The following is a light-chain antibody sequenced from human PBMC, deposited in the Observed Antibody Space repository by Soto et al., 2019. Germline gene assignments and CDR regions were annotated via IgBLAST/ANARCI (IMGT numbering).Light chain of an antibody. CDR1: SSDVGDYDY. CDR3: SSDGSTPYV. Sequence: QSALTQPASVSGSPGQSITISCTGTSSDVGDYDYVSWYQQHPGKAPKLIIHEVSARPSGISDRFSGSKSGNTASLTISGLQAEDEADYYCSSDGSTPYVFGTGTKVTVL. V-gene: IGLV2-14*03. J-gene: IGLJ1*01. CDR2: EVS.